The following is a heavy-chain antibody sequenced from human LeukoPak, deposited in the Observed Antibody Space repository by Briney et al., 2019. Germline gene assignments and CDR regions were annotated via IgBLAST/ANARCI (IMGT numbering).Heavy chain of an antibody. J-gene: IGHJ4*02. CDR2: ISGSGGST. V-gene: IGHV3-23*01. CDR1: GFTFSSYA. CDR3: AGLSSGSLLGNY. D-gene: IGHD6-19*01. Sequence: GGSLRLSSAASGFTFSSYAMSWVRQAPGKGLEWVSAISGSGGSTYYADSVKGRFTISRDNSKNTLYLQMNSLRAEDTAVYYCAGLSSGSLLGNYWGQGTLVTVSS.